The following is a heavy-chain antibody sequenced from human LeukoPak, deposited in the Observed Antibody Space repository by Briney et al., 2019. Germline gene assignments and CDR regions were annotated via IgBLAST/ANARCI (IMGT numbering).Heavy chain of an antibody. D-gene: IGHD3-3*01. CDR3: ARDPRGFWSGYFDPHFDY. J-gene: IGHJ4*02. CDR2: INPNSGGT. V-gene: IGHV1-2*02. CDR1: GYTFTVYY. Sequence: ASVTVSFTASGYTFTVYYMHWVRQAPGQGLEWMGWINPNSGGTNYAQKFQGRVTMTRDTSISTAYMELSRLRSDDTAVYYCARDPRGFWSGYFDPHFDYWGQGTLVTVSS.